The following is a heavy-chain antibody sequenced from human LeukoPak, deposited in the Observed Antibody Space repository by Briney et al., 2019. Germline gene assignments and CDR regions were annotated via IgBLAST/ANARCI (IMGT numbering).Heavy chain of an antibody. V-gene: IGHV1-8*01. D-gene: IGHD5-18*01. Sequence: ASVKVSCKPSGYTFTTHYIYGVRQATGQGLEWMGWMNPNSGNTGYAQKFQGRVTITRNTSISTAYMELSSLRSEDTAVYYCARVGWDTSLFDYWGQGTLVTVSS. CDR1: GYTFTTHY. CDR2: MNPNSGNT. J-gene: IGHJ4*02. CDR3: ARVGWDTSLFDY.